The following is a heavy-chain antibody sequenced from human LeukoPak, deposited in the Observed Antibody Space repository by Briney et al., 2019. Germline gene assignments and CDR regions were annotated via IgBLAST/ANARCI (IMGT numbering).Heavy chain of an antibody. CDR2: INWEGSST. CDR1: GFSFDDYT. V-gene: IGHV3-43*01. Sequence: LSGGSLRLPCAASGFSFDDYTMHWVRQTPGKGLEWVPLINWEGSSTFYADSVKGRFTISRDNSKNSLYLQMNSLRIEDTGLYFCSRSGVVVVATRGNYMDVWGKGTTVTVSS. D-gene: IGHD2-21*01. J-gene: IGHJ6*03. CDR3: SRSGVVVVATRGNYMDV.